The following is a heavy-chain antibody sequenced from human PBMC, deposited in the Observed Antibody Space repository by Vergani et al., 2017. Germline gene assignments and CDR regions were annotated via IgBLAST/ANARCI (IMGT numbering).Heavy chain of an antibody. Sequence: QVQLQESGPGLVKPSETLSLTCTVSGGSISSYYWSWIRQPPGKGLEWIGYIYYSGSTNYNPSLKSRVTISVDTSKNQFSLKLSSVTAADPAVYYCARSDYYYDSSGFDYWGQGTLVTVSS. J-gene: IGHJ4*02. D-gene: IGHD3-22*01. V-gene: IGHV4-59*08. CDR1: GGSISSYY. CDR2: IYYSGST. CDR3: ARSDYYYDSSGFDY.